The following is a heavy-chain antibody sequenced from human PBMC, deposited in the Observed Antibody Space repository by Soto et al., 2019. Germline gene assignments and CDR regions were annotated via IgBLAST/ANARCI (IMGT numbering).Heavy chain of an antibody. Sequence: GPTLVNPTATLTLTCTVSGCSLSTGKLGVSWIRQLPVKCLEWLAHIFSNDDKSYSTSLRSRVTISKDTSRSQVVLTMTNMDHLDSGTYYCALIKDCSRTDCYLASFDPWGQGTLVTVSS. V-gene: IGHV2-26*01. CDR2: IFSNDDK. D-gene: IGHD2-2*01. J-gene: IGHJ5*02. CDR1: GCSLSTGKLG. CDR3: ALIKDCSRTDCYLASFDP.